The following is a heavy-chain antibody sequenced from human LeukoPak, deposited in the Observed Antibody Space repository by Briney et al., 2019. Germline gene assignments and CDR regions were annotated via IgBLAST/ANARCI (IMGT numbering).Heavy chain of an antibody. CDR2: INPNSGGT. J-gene: IGHJ6*02. D-gene: IGHD3-10*01. CDR3: ARDWIGLLRITMVRGDYYGMDI. Sequence: ASVKVSCKASGYTFTGYYMHWVRQAPGQGLEWMGWINPNSGGTNYAQKFQGRVTMTWDTSISTAYMELSRLRSDDTAVYYCARDWIGLLRITMVRGDYYGMDIWGQGTTVTVSS. CDR1: GYTFTGYY. V-gene: IGHV1-2*02.